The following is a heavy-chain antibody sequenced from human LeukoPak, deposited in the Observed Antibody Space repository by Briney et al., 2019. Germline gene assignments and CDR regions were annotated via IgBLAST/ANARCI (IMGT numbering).Heavy chain of an antibody. D-gene: IGHD2-2*01. CDR3: ARICSSTDCLIPD. V-gene: IGHV3-74*01. J-gene: IGHJ4*02. CDR1: GCTFSRHW. Sequence: GGSLRLSSAASGCTFSRHWMRWVRQAPGKGLVWISRINSDASDTNYADFVKGRFTISRDNAKNTVYLQINSLRDEDTAVYYCARICSSTDCLIPDWGQGTLVTVSS. CDR2: INSDASDT.